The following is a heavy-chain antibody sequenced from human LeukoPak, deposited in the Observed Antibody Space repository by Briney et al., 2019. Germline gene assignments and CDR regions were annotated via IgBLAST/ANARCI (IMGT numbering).Heavy chain of an antibody. J-gene: IGHJ4*02. CDR3: TTGPEVY. V-gene: IGHV3-15*01. Sequence: GGSLRLSCAASGFTLSNAWMSWVRQAPGKGLEWVGRIISKTDGATTAHAAPVRGRFNISRDESKITLYLQTNSPKTEAKTAYYCTTGPEVYWGEKTRVTVST. CDR1: GFTLSNAW. CDR2: IISKTDGATT.